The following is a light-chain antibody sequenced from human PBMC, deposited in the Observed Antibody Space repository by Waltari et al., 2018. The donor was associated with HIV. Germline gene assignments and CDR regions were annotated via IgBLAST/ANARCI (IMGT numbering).Light chain of an antibody. J-gene: IGLJ2*01. CDR1: SSDVGGFNY. Sequence: QSALTQPPSASGSPGQSVPISCTGTSSDVGGFNYVSWYQQHPGKAPKLMISEVSKRPSGVPDRFSGSKSGNTASLTVSGLQAEEEADYYCSSYGGNNNSVVFGGGTKLTVL. CDR2: EVS. CDR3: SSYGGNNNSVV. V-gene: IGLV2-8*01.